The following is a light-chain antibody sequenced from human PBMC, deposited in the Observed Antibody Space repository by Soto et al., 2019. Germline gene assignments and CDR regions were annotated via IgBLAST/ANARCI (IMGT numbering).Light chain of an antibody. Sequence: EIVLTQSPGSLSLSPGERATLSCRASQSVDSSFFAWYQKKPGQAPRLLIYGASKRATGIPDRFSGSGSGTDFTLTISRLEPEDFAVYYCQQYVSSVTFGQGPKLEIK. CDR3: QQYVSSVT. CDR1: QSVDSSF. CDR2: GAS. J-gene: IGKJ1*01. V-gene: IGKV3-20*01.